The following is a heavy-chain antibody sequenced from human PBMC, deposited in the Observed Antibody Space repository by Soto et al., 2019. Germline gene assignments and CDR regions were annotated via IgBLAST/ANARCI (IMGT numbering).Heavy chain of an antibody. V-gene: IGHV3-30*18. Sequence: QVQLVESGGGVVQPGRSLRLSCAASGFTFSSYGMHWVRQAPGKGLEWVAVISYDGSNKYYADSVKGRFTISRDNSKNTLYLQMNSLRAEDTAVYYCAKEGGYDTTGDYWGQGTLVTVSS. CDR1: GFTFSSYG. D-gene: IGHD5-12*01. CDR3: AKEGGYDTTGDY. J-gene: IGHJ4*02. CDR2: ISYDGSNK.